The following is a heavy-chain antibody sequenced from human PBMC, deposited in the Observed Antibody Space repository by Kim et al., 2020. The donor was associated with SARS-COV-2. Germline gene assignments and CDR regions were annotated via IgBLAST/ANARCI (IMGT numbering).Heavy chain of an antibody. Sequence: GGSLRLSCAASGFTFSNAWMSWVRQAPGKGLEWVGRIKSKTDGGTTDYAAPVKGRFTISRDDSKNTLYLQMNSLKTEDTAVYYCTTGQQLTMAYYFDYWGQGTLVTVSS. CDR1: GFTFSNAW. CDR3: TTGQQLTMAYYFDY. V-gene: IGHV3-15*01. J-gene: IGHJ4*02. CDR2: IKSKTDGGTT. D-gene: IGHD6-13*01.